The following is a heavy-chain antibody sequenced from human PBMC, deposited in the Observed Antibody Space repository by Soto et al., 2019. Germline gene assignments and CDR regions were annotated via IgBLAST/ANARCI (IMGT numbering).Heavy chain of an antibody. D-gene: IGHD6-13*01. J-gene: IGHJ6*02. V-gene: IGHV3-21*01. CDR3: ARDSGSSSDYYGMDV. CDR2: ISSSSSYI. Sequence: GGSLRLSCAASGFIFTSYSMNWVRQAPGKGLEWVSSISSSSSYIYYTDSVKGRFTISRDNAKNSLYLQMSSLRAEDTAVYYCARDSGSSSDYYGMDVWGQGTTVTVSS. CDR1: GFIFTSYS.